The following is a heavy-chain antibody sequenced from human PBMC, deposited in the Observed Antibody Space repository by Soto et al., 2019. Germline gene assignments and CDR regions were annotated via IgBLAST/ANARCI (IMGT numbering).Heavy chain of an antibody. D-gene: IGHD6-19*01. CDR2: LSNNGINP. CDR1: GFTFSTYT. Sequence: QVELVESGGGVVQPGRSLRLSCAASGFTFSTYTMYWVRQAPGTGLELVAGLSNNGINPDYADSVKGRFTISRDNAMHTLHLQMNSLRAEDTAVYFCARECSLSVAATGYWGQGTLVTVSS. J-gene: IGHJ4*02. CDR3: ARECSLSVAATGY. V-gene: IGHV3-30-3*01.